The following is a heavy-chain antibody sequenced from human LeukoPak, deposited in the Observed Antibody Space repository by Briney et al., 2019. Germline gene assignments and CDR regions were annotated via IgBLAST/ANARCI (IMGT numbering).Heavy chain of an antibody. CDR3: ARNVGY. CDR1: GFTFNSYV. D-gene: IGHD1-26*01. Sequence: GGSLRLSCSASGFTFNSYVMHWVRQAPGRGLEYVSAISSNGGSTYYADSVKGRFTISRDNSKNTVYLQMNSLRDEDTAVYYCARNVGYWGQGTLVTVSS. J-gene: IGHJ4*02. V-gene: IGHV3-64*04. CDR2: ISSNGGST.